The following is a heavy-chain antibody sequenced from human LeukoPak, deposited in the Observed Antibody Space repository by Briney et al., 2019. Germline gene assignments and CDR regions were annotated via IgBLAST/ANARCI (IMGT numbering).Heavy chain of an antibody. CDR1: GFTFSSYE. Sequence: PGGSLRLSCAASGFTFSSYEMNWVRQAPGKGLEWASYISSSGSTIYYADSVKGRFTISRDNAKNSLYLQMNSLRAEDTAVYYCARGYRDIMIAFGGVIVQHDAFDIWGQGTMVTVSS. CDR2: ISSSGSTI. J-gene: IGHJ3*02. CDR3: ARGYRDIMIAFGGVIVQHDAFDI. D-gene: IGHD3-16*02. V-gene: IGHV3-48*03.